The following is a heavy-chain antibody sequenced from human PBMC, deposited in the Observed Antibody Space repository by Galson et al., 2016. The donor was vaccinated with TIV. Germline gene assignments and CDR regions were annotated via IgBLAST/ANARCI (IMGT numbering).Heavy chain of an antibody. Sequence: SVKVSCKASGYSFTGYYMHWVRQAPGQGLEWMGWINPNIGTTKCEQKFQGWVTMTRDTSTSTVYLELSRRKSDDTAVYYYAREENGGAARSNYFEPWGQGTQVTV. V-gene: IGHV1-2*04. D-gene: IGHD6-25*01. CDR2: INPNIGTT. J-gene: IGHJ5*02. CDR1: GYSFTGYY. CDR3: AREENGGAARSNYFEP.